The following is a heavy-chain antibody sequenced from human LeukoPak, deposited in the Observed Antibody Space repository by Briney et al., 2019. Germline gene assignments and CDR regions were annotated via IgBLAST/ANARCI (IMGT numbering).Heavy chain of an antibody. Sequence: XGXVRQMXXXXLXXMGIIYPGDSDTIYSPSFQGQVTISADKSISTAYLQWSSLKASDTAMYYCARHGFGETVDYWGQGTLVTVSS. V-gene: IGHV5-51*01. J-gene: IGHJ4*02. CDR2: IYPGDSDT. CDR3: ARHGFGETVDY. D-gene: IGHD3-10*01.